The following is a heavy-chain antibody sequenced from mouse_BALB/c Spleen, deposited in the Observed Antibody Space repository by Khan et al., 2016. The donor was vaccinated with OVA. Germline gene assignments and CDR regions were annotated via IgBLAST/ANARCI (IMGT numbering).Heavy chain of an antibody. V-gene: IGHV3-2*02. CDR3: ARTARIKY. J-gene: IGHJ2*01. CDR2: ISYSGST. D-gene: IGHD1-2*01. CDR1: GYSITSGYG. Sequence: EVELVESGPGLVKPSRSLSLTCTVTGYSITSGYGWNWIRQLPGNKLEWMGYISYSGSTNYNPSLKSRISITRDTSKNQFFLQLNSVTTEDTATYYCARTARIKYWGQGTTLTVSS.